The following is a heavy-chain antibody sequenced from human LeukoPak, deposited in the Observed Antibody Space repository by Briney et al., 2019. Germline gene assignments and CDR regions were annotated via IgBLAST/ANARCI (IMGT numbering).Heavy chain of an antibody. V-gene: IGHV1-46*01. Sequence: GASVKVSCKASGYTFTSYDINWVRQAPGQGLEWMGIINPSGGSTSYAQKFQGRVTMTRDTSISTAYMELSRLRSDDTAVYYCARSAMVRGVINFAIDYWGQGTLVTVSS. CDR2: INPSGGST. CDR1: GYTFTSYD. J-gene: IGHJ4*02. CDR3: ARSAMVRGVINFAIDY. D-gene: IGHD3-10*01.